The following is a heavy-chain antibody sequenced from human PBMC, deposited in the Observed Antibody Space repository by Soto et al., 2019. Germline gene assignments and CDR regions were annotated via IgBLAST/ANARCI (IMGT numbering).Heavy chain of an antibody. J-gene: IGHJ6*02. CDR1: GFTFSSYA. D-gene: IGHD6-19*01. CDR2: ISYDGSNK. V-gene: IGHV3-30-3*01. Sequence: QVQLVESGGGVVQPGRSLRLSCAASGFTFSSYAMHWVRQAPGKGLEWVAVISYDGSNKYYADSVKGRFTISRDNSKNTLYLQMNGLRAEDTAVYYCARDWSVAVADFDYYYGMDVWGQGTTVTVSS. CDR3: ARDWSVAVADFDYYYGMDV.